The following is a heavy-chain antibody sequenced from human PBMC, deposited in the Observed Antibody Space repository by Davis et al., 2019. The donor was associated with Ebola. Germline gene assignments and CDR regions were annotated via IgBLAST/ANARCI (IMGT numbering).Heavy chain of an antibody. D-gene: IGHD2-15*01. V-gene: IGHV3-49*04. J-gene: IGHJ6*02. CDR3: TRDARRVRIYGTDV. CDR1: GFTFGDYA. Sequence: GGSLRLSCTASGFTFGDYAMSWVRQAPGKGLEWVGFIRSKAYGGTTEYAASVKGRFTISRDDSKSIAYLQMNSLKTEDTAVYYCTRDARRVRIYGTDVWGQGTTVTVSS. CDR2: IRSKAYGGTT.